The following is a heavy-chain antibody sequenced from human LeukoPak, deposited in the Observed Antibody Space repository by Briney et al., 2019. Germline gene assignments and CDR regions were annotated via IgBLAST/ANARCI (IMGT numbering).Heavy chain of an antibody. CDR1: GFTFSNYG. J-gene: IGHJ6*02. CDR3: ARDRSGWSYYYYGMDV. Sequence: PGGSLRLSCAASGFTFSNYGMNWARQAPGKGLEWVSSISTTSSYIYYADPVKGRFTISRDNAKNSLYLQMNSLRAEDTAVYYCARDRSGWSYYYYGMDVWGQGTTVTVSS. V-gene: IGHV3-21*01. D-gene: IGHD6-19*01. CDR2: ISTTSSYI.